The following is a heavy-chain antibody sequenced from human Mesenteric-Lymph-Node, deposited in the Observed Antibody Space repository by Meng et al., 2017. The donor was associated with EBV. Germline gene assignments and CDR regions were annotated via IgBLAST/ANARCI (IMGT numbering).Heavy chain of an antibody. J-gene: IGHJ5*02. CDR1: GFNFSSYS. Sequence: EVQLVESGGGLVKPGGSLRISCAASGFNFSSYSMNWVRQAPGKGLEWVSSISSSSSYIYYADSVKGRFTISRDNAKNSLYLQMNSLRAEDTAVYYCARIAVAENWFDPWGQGTLGTVSS. CDR3: ARIAVAENWFDP. CDR2: ISSSSSYI. V-gene: IGHV3-21*01. D-gene: IGHD6-19*01.